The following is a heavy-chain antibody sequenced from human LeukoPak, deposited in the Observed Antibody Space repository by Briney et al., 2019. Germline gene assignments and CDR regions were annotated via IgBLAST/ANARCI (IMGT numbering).Heavy chain of an antibody. J-gene: IGHJ1*01. D-gene: IGHD6-13*01. Sequence: PGGSLRLSCTASGFTLGDYAMSWVRQAPGKGLEWVGFIRSKAYGGTTEYAASVKGRFTISRDDSKSIAYLQMNSLKTEDTAVYYCTTRPSSSWYPGDFQHWGQGTLVTVSS. CDR2: IRSKAYGGTT. V-gene: IGHV3-49*04. CDR3: TTRPSSSWYPGDFQH. CDR1: GFTLGDYA.